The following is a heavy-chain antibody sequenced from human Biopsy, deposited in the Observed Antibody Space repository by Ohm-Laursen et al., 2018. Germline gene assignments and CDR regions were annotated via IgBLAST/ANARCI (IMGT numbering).Heavy chain of an antibody. J-gene: IGHJ6*02. CDR3: AKINPSSIYYYYGIDV. Sequence: SLRLSCAASGFIFDDYAMHWVRQAPGKGLEWVSAISGSAGSTNYADSVKGRFTISRDNSKNTLYLQLNSLRAEDTALYYCAKINPSSIYYYYGIDVWGQGTTVTVSS. CDR2: ISGSAGST. V-gene: IGHV3-23*01. CDR1: GFIFDDYA.